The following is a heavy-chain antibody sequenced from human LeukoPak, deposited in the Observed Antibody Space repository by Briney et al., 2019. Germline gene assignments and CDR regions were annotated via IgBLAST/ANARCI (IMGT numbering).Heavy chain of an antibody. Sequence: GGSLRLSCAASGFTFSSYSMNWVRQAPGKGLEWVSYISSSSSTIYCADSVKGRFTISRDNAKNSLYLQMNSLRAEDTAVYYCARGRPHPSFDIWGQGTMVTVSS. CDR3: ARGRPHPSFDI. J-gene: IGHJ3*02. CDR2: ISSSSSTI. V-gene: IGHV3-48*01. D-gene: IGHD6-6*01. CDR1: GFTFSSYS.